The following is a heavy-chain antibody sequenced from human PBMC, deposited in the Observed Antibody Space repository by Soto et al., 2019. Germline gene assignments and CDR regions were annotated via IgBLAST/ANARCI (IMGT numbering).Heavy chain of an antibody. Sequence: EAQLVESGGDLARPGGSLRLSCVASGFTFTNTWMTWVRRAPGKGLEWVGRIKNKGEGETTDYAAPVKGRFTISRDDSKNTLFLQMNSLKTEDTAVYYCATGAGSPAEHFDYWGQGTLVTVSS. J-gene: IGHJ4*02. CDR1: GFTFTNTW. D-gene: IGHD3-10*01. V-gene: IGHV3-15*01. CDR3: ATGAGSPAEHFDY. CDR2: IKNKGEGETT.